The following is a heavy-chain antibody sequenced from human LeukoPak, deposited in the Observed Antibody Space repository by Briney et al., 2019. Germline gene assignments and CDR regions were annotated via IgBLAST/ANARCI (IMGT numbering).Heavy chain of an antibody. J-gene: IGHJ3*02. V-gene: IGHV1-24*01. Sequence: ASVKVSCKVSGYTLTELSMHWVRQAPGKGLEWMGGFDPEDGETIYAQKFQGRVTMTEDTSTDTAYMELSSLRSEDTAVYYCATERKQVGATRPVVAFDIWGQGTMVTVSS. D-gene: IGHD1-26*01. CDR1: GYTLTELS. CDR3: ATERKQVGATRPVVAFDI. CDR2: FDPEDGET.